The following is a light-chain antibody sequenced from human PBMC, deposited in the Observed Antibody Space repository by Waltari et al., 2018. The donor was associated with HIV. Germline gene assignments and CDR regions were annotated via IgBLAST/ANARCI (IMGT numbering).Light chain of an antibody. V-gene: IGLV2-8*01. CDR2: EVT. CDR3: SSYAGGNNLV. J-gene: IGLJ2*01. Sequence: PSASGSPGQSVTISCTGTSSDVGGYNFVSWYQQHPGKAPKLMIFEVTKRPSGVPARFSGSKTGNTASLTVSGLQADDEGDYYCSSYAGGNNLVFGGGTKLTVL. CDR1: SSDVGGYNF.